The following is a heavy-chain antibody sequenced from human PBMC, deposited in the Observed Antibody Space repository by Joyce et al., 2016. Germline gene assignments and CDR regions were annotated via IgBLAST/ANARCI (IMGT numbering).Heavy chain of an antibody. D-gene: IGHD2-2*01. CDR1: GIIFSNKE. V-gene: IGHV3-48*03. CDR3: TTPSCAN. CDR2: INSDNSRI. Sequence: EVQLVESGGGLVQPGGSLRVSCAASGIIFSNKEMNWVRQARGKGLEWVSSINSDNSRIHYADSVRGRFTISRDNARNSLYLEMDYLRVDDTAIYYCTTPSCANWGQGSLVTVSS. J-gene: IGHJ4*02.